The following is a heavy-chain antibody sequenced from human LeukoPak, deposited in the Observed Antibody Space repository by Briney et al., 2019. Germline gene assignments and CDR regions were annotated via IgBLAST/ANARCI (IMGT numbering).Heavy chain of an antibody. D-gene: IGHD3-10*01. J-gene: IGHJ6*03. CDR1: GFTVSSNY. V-gene: IGHV3-53*01. Sequence: PGGSLRLSCAASGFTVSSNYMSWVRRAPGKGLEWVSVIYSGGSTYYADSVKGRFTISRDNSKNTLYLQMNNLRAEDTAVYYCASGSGSYRTPYYYMDVWGKGTTVTVSS. CDR3: ASGSGSYRTPYYYMDV. CDR2: IYSGGST.